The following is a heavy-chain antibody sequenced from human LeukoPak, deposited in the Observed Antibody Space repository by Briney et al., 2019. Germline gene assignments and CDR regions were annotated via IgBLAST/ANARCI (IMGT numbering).Heavy chain of an antibody. CDR1: GYTFTGYY. Sequence: GASVKVSCKASGYTFTGYYMHWVRQAPGQGLEWMGRITPNSGGTNYAQKFQGRVTMTRDTSISTAYMELSRLRSDDTAVYYCARGGTYDYVWGSYRNDIAPEAFDIWGQGTMVTLSS. V-gene: IGHV1-2*06. J-gene: IGHJ3*02. CDR2: ITPNSGGT. CDR3: ARGGTYDYVWGSYRNDIAPEAFDI. D-gene: IGHD3-16*02.